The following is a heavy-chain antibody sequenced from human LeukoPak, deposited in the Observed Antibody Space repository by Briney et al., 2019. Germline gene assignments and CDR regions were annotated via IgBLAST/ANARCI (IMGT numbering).Heavy chain of an antibody. V-gene: IGHV4-59*11. Sequence: SETLSLTCTVSGGSICSHYWSWIRQPPGKGLEWIGYINYSGSTNYNPSLKSRVTMSVDTSKNQFSLKLSSVTAADTAVYYCARGVRQDYYDSSGSLFDYWGQGTLVSVSS. D-gene: IGHD3-22*01. CDR2: INYSGST. J-gene: IGHJ4*02. CDR3: ARGVRQDYYDSSGSLFDY. CDR1: GGSICSHY.